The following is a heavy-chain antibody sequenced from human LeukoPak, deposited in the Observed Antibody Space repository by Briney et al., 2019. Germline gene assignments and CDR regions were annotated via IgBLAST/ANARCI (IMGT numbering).Heavy chain of an antibody. V-gene: IGHV4-34*01. CDR3: ARGVHIVVVPAAYGMDV. CDR1: GGSFSGYY. J-gene: IGHJ6*02. CDR2: INHSGST. Sequence: SETLSLTWAVYGGSFSGYYWSWIRQPPGKGLEWIGEINHSGSTNYNPSLKSRVTISVDTSKNQFSLKLSSVTAADTAVYYCARGVHIVVVPAAYGMDVWGQGTTVTVSS. D-gene: IGHD2-2*01.